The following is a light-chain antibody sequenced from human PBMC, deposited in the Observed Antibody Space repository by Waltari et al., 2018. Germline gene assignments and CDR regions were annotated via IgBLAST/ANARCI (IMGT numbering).Light chain of an antibody. J-gene: IGLJ2*01. CDR2: QHT. Sequence: SYVLTQPPSVSVSPGQTAKITCGGSDIAVKNVHWYQQQPGQSPVGVIYQHTRRPSGIPERFSGSTSGNTATLTISGTQAMDEADYYRQAWDRSTHVVFGGGTKLTV. V-gene: IGLV3-1*01. CDR3: QAWDRSTHVV. CDR1: DIAVKN.